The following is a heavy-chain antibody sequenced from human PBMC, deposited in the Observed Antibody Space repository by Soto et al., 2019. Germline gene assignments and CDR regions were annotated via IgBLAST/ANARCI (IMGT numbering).Heavy chain of an antibody. Sequence: EVQLLESGGGLVQPGGSLRLSCAASGFTFSSYGMTWVRQAPGKGLEWVSFSSATGAGTYYADSVKGRFTISRDNSKNTLYLQMTSRRANDTAVYYCAKDRRAGGNYGFYSDFWGQGALVIASS. D-gene: IGHD3-16*01. J-gene: IGHJ4*02. CDR1: GFTFSSYG. CDR3: AKDRRAGGNYGFYSDF. V-gene: IGHV3-23*01. CDR2: SSATGAGT.